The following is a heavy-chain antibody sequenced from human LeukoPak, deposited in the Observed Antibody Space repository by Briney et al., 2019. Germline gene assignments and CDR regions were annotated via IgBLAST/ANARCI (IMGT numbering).Heavy chain of an antibody. D-gene: IGHD3-9*01. Sequence: ASVKVSCKASGNTFNSYDINWVRQATGQGLEWMGWMNPNSGNTGYAHKFQGRATMTRNTSITTAYLELNSLRADDTAVYFCTRAFSTGYDSYDAFDLWGQGTMLTVSS. CDR1: GNTFNSYD. V-gene: IGHV1-8*01. CDR3: TRAFSTGYDSYDAFDL. J-gene: IGHJ3*01. CDR2: MNPNSGNT.